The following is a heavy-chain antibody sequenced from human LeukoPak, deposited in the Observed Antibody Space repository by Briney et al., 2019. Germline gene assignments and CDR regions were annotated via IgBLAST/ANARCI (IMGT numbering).Heavy chain of an antibody. CDR1: GFTFTSYA. J-gene: IGHJ5*02. Sequence: GGSLRLSCAGSGFTFTSYAMSWVRQAPGKGLEWVSAISSNGGSTYYADSVKGRFTISRDNAKNSLYLQMNSLRAEDTAVYYCARDRLTTGGNWFDPWGQGTLVTVSS. CDR2: ISSNGGST. D-gene: IGHD4-11*01. CDR3: ARDRLTTGGNWFDP. V-gene: IGHV3-23*01.